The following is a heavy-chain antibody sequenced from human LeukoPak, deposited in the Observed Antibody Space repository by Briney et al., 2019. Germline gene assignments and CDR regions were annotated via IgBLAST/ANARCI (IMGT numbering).Heavy chain of an antibody. CDR2: IRGGGSTI. J-gene: IGHJ4*02. CDR3: AREFMGYCSGGSCGSYY. Sequence: PGGSLRLSCAASGFTFSIYEMNWVGQAKGKGVEWGSYIRGGGSTIYSAYSVNGRFTISRDNANNSLYLQMNSLRAEDTAVYYCAREFMGYCSGGSCGSYYWGQGTLVTVSS. V-gene: IGHV3-48*03. D-gene: IGHD2-15*01. CDR1: GFTFSIYE.